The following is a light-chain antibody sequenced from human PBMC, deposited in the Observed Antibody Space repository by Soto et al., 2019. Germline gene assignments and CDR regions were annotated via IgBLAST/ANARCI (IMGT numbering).Light chain of an antibody. V-gene: IGLV2-14*01. CDR3: TSYTTSGTLV. CDR2: EVS. CDR1: SSDVGGYDY. J-gene: IGLJ2*01. Sequence: QSVLTQPASVSASPGQSITISCTGTSSDVGGYDYVSWYQEHPGKAPKVMIYEVSNRPSGVSNRFSGSKSGNTASLTISGLQTEDEADYYCTSYTTSGTLVFGGGTKLPVL.